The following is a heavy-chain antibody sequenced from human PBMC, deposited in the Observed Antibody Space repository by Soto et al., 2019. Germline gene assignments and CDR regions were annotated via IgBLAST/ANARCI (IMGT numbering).Heavy chain of an antibody. J-gene: IGHJ4*02. CDR2: ISAYNGNT. V-gene: IGHV1-18*01. CDR3: ARDSIIPEQWLATFDY. CDR1: GYTFTSYG. D-gene: IGHD6-19*01. Sequence: ASVKVSCTASGYTFTSYGISWVRQAPGQGLEWMGWISAYNGNTNYAQKLQGRVTMTTDTSTSTAYMELRSLRSDDTAVYYCARDSIIPEQWLATFDYWGQGTLVTVSS.